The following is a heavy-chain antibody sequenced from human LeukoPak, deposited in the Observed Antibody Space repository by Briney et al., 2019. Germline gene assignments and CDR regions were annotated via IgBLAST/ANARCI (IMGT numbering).Heavy chain of an antibody. J-gene: IGHJ3*02. CDR3: ARDPGLWFGELTPSAFDI. CDR2: RYYTGST. CDR1: GDSISSYH. V-gene: IGHV4-59*12. Sequence: SETLSLTCTVSGDSISSYHWSWIRQRPGQGLEWIGYRYYTGSTNYNPSLKSRVTMSVDTSKNQFSLKLSSVTAADTAVYYCARDPGLWFGELTPSAFDIWGQGTMVTVSS. D-gene: IGHD3-10*01.